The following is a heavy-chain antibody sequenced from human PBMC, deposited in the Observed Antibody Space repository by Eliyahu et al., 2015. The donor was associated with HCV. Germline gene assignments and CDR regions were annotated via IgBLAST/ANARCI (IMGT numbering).Heavy chain of an antibody. Sequence: QVQLVQSGAEVKKPGASVKVSCKASGYTFTSYYMHWVRQAPGQGLEWMGIINPSGGSTSYXQKFQGRVTMTRDTSTSTVYMELSSLRSEDTAVYYCARGREDQGIKRSYYFDYWGQGTLVTVSS. CDR3: ARGREDQGIKRSYYFDY. D-gene: IGHD3-16*02. CDR1: GYTFTSYY. CDR2: INPSGGST. J-gene: IGHJ4*02. V-gene: IGHV1-46*01.